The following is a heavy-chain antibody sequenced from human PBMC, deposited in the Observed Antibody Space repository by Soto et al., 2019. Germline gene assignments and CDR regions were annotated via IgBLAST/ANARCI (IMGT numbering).Heavy chain of an antibody. J-gene: IGHJ6*02. V-gene: IGHV3-21*01. CDR2: ISSSSSYI. D-gene: IGHD6-6*01. CDR1: GFTFSSYS. CDR3: ARDKYSSSSGGGAYYYYGMDV. Sequence: GSLRLSCAASGFTFSSYSMNWVRQAPGKGLEWVSSISSSSSYIYYADSVKGRFTISRDNAKNSLYLQMNSLRAEDTAVYYCARDKYSSSSGGGAYYYYGMDVWGQGTTVTVSS.